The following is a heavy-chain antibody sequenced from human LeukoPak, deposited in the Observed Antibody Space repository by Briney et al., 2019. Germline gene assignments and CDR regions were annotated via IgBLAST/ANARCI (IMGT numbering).Heavy chain of an antibody. CDR3: ANRPGNHDILTQYYFDY. V-gene: IGHV3-23*01. J-gene: IGHJ4*02. D-gene: IGHD3-9*01. Sequence: GRSLRLACAASGFTFRSYAMSWVRQAPGKGLEWVSVISGSGGSTYYADSVKGRFTISRDNSKNTLYLQMNSLRAEDTAVYYCANRPGNHDILTQYYFDYWGQGTLVTVSS. CDR1: GFTFRSYA. CDR2: ISGSGGST.